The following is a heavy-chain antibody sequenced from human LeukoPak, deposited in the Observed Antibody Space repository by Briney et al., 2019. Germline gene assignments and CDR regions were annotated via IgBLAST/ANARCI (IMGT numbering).Heavy chain of an antibody. CDR3: ARARHYYDSSGYYYFRDYYYGMDV. J-gene: IGHJ6*02. D-gene: IGHD3-22*01. V-gene: IGHV1-8*01. CDR2: MNSSSGNT. Sequence: ASVRLSCTASGYTFTSYDMNWVRQAPGQGLEWMGWMNSSSGNTDYAQTVKGRVTMTRNTSISTAYMELSSQRLAETAVYYCARARHYYDSSGYYYFRDYYYGMDVWGQGTAVTVSS. CDR1: GYTFTSYD.